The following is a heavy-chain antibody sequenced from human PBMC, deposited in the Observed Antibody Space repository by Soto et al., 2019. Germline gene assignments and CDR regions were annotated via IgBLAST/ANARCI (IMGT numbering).Heavy chain of an antibody. CDR1: GCSISSSSYY. J-gene: IGHJ6*02. V-gene: IGHV4-39*01. CDR2: IYYSGST. CDR3: ARQRGSGWYFSYGMDV. Sequence: SETLSLTCTVSGCSISSSSYYWGWIRQPPGKGLEWIGSIYYSGSTYYNPSLKSRVTISVDTSKNQFSLKLSSVTAADTAVYYCARQRGSGWYFSYGMDVWGQGTTVTVSS. D-gene: IGHD6-19*01.